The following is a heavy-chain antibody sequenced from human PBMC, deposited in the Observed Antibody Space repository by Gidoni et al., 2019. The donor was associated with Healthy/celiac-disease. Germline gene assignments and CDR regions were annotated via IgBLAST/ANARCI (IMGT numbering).Heavy chain of an antibody. Sequence: EVQLMESGGGLVQPGGSLRLSCAASGFTFSSYAMHWVRQAPGKGLEYVSAIRSNGGSTYYANSVKGRFTISRDNSKNTLFLQMGSLRTEDMAVYYCARGDSSSWYGYFDYWGQGTLVTVSS. J-gene: IGHJ4*02. CDR1: GFTFSSYA. D-gene: IGHD6-13*01. CDR3: ARGDSSSWYGYFDY. CDR2: IRSNGGST. V-gene: IGHV3-64*01.